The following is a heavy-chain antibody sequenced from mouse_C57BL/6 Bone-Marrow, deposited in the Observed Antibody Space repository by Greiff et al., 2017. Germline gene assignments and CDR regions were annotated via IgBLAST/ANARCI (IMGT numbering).Heavy chain of an antibody. CDR1: GFNIKDYY. V-gene: IGHV14-2*01. Sequence: VQLQQSGAELVQPGASVKLSCTASGFNIKDYYMHWVKQRTEQGLEWIGRIDPEDGETIYAPKFQGKATITADTSSNTAYLQLSSQTSEDTAVYYCARRAYWGQGTTLTVSS. D-gene: IGHD3-3*01. CDR2: IDPEDGET. CDR3: ARRAY. J-gene: IGHJ2*01.